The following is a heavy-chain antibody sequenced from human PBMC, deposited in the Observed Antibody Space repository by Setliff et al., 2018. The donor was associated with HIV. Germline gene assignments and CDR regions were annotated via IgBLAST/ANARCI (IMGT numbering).Heavy chain of an antibody. CDR3: ARVDCSSTSCYRDYYYYMDV. V-gene: IGHV4-39*01. CDR2: IYYSGST. J-gene: IGHJ6*03. Sequence: SETLSLTCTVSGDSSGINYWGWIRQPPGKGLEWIGSIYYSGSTYYNPSLKSRVTISVDTSKNQFSLKLSSVTAADTAVYYCARVDCSSTSCYRDYYYYMDVWGKGTTVTVSS. CDR1: GDSSGINY. D-gene: IGHD2-2*01.